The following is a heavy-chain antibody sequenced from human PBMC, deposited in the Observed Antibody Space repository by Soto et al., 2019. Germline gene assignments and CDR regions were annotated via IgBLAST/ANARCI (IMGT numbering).Heavy chain of an antibody. J-gene: IGHJ6*02. D-gene: IGHD3-3*01. CDR1: GFTFSSDA. V-gene: IGHV3-23*01. CDR2: ISAGGGTT. Sequence: GGSLRLSCAASGFTFSSDAMSWVRQAPGKGLEWVSAISAGGGTTYYAASAKGRFTISRDNYKNTLFLQMNGLRAEDSAIYYCARGPAVEFFGVVMDVWGQGTTVTVSS. CDR3: ARGPAVEFFGVVMDV.